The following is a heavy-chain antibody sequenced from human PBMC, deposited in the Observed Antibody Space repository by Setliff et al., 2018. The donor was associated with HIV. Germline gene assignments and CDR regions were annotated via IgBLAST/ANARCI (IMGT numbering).Heavy chain of an antibody. CDR2: FDLEDGET. Sequence: ASVKVSCKVSGYSVPELSLHWVRQAPGKGLEWMGSFDLEDGETIYAQNFQGRVTMSRNTFTNTVYMELSSLRSEDTAVYYCARDHIAARSVDYWGQGTLVTVSS. V-gene: IGHV1-24*01. J-gene: IGHJ4*02. CDR3: ARDHIAARSVDY. D-gene: IGHD6-6*01. CDR1: GYSVPELS.